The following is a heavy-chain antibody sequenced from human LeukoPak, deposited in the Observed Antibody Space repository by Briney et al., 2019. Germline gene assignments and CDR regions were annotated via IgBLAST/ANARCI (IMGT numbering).Heavy chain of an antibody. V-gene: IGHV4-59*08. D-gene: IGHD6-13*01. CDR1: GGSVSSYY. J-gene: IGHJ2*01. CDR3: ARLTPSDSSSWYWYFGL. Sequence: PSETLSLTCSVSGGSVSSYYWSWIGQSPGKGLEWIGYVYYTGSTNYNPSLKSRVTISVDTSKNQFSLKLNTVTAADTAVYYCARLTPSDSSSWYWYFGLWGRGTLVTVSS. CDR2: VYYTGST.